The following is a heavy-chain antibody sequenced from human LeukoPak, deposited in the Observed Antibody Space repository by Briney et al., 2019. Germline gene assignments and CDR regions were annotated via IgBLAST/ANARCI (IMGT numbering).Heavy chain of an antibody. J-gene: IGHJ5*02. Sequence: SETLSLTCAVYGGSFSGYYWSWIRQPPGKGLEWIGEINHSGSTNYSPSLKSRVTISVDTSKNQFSLKLSSVTAADTAVYYCASRSSSWPRERKNWFDPWGQGTLVTVSS. D-gene: IGHD6-13*01. CDR2: INHSGST. V-gene: IGHV4-34*01. CDR3: ASRSSSWPRERKNWFDP. CDR1: GGSFSGYY.